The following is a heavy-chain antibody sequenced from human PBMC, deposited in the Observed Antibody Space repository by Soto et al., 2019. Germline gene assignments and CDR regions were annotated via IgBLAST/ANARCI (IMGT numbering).Heavy chain of an antibody. V-gene: IGHV3-21*04. J-gene: IGHJ4*02. Sequence: GGSLRLSCAASGFTFSSYSMNWVRQAPGKGLEWVSSISSSSSYIYYADSVKGRFTISRDNAKNSLYLQMNSLRAEDTAVYYCAKDVGQLWPPFDYWGQGTLVIVSS. CDR2: ISSSSSYI. D-gene: IGHD5-18*01. CDR3: AKDVGQLWPPFDY. CDR1: GFTFSSYS.